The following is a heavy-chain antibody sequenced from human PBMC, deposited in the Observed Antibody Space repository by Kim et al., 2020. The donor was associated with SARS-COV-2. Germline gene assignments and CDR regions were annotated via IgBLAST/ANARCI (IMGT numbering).Heavy chain of an antibody. CDR1: GASIRLSTHY. CDR3: VRYRYGSIAED. J-gene: IGHJ4*02. V-gene: IGHV4-39*01. CDR2: FYYSGVT. Sequence: SETLSLTCSVSGASIRLSTHYWGWIRQPPGKGLEWIGSFYYSGVTDYSPSLRSRLTMSVDTSKNQFSLRLSSLTGAATAMYYFVRYRYGSIAEDWGQGTLVPVSS. D-gene: IGHD5-18*01.